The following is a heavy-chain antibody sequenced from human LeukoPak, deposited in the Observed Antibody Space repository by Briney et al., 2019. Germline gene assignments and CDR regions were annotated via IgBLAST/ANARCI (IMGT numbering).Heavy chain of an antibody. Sequence: ASVTVSFMASGYTFTYYYIHWVRQAPGQGLESMGWINPDNGGTNYAQKYQGRVTMTRDTSVRTVYMDLSRLRSDDTAVFYCTREARVGNWFDPWGQGTQVTVSS. CDR2: INPDNGGT. V-gene: IGHV1-2*02. CDR3: TREARVGNWFDP. CDR1: GYTFTYYY. D-gene: IGHD2-2*01. J-gene: IGHJ5*02.